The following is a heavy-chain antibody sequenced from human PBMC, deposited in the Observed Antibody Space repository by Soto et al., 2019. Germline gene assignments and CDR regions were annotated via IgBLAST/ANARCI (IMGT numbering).Heavy chain of an antibody. Sequence: QVQLQQLGAGLLKPSETLSLTCAVYGESFSGHIWTWIRQTPGKGLQWIGQINHSGSASYNPSLKSRVTISVHTSNSQFSLELSSVTAADTAVYYCARGLITGSHYSGGWYYFDSWGKGTQVTVSS. D-gene: IGHD6-19*01. CDR1: GESFSGHI. CDR3: ARGLITGSHYSGGWYYFDS. V-gene: IGHV4-34*01. J-gene: IGHJ4*02. CDR2: INHSGSA.